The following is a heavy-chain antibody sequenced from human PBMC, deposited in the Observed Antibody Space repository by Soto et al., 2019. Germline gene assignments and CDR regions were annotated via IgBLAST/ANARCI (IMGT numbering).Heavy chain of an antibody. J-gene: IGHJ6*02. V-gene: IGHV3-48*03. Sequence: PGGSLRLSCAASGFTFSNYEVNWVRQAPGKGLEWVSYISSSGSTIYYADSVKGRFTISRDNAKNSLYLQMNSLRAEDTAVYYCAREHYYGMDVWGQGTTVTVSS. CDR1: GFTFSNYE. CDR3: AREHYYGMDV. CDR2: ISSSGSTI.